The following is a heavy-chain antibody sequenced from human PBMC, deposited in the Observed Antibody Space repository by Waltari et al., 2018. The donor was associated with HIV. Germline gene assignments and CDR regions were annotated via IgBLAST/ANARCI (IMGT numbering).Heavy chain of an antibody. CDR1: GGSFSNNA. V-gene: IGHV1-69*13. CDR2: MSPVFVTT. D-gene: IGHD6-25*01. J-gene: IGHJ4*02. CDR3: ARGAASNTFNSYFDS. Sequence: QVQLVQSGAEVMKPGSSVKVSCKASGGSFSNNAISWVRLAPGQGLEWMGGMSPVFVTTYYSTKFQGRVTITADVSLTTAYMCLCSLGSDDTAFYFCARGAASNTFNSYFDSWGQGVLVTVSS.